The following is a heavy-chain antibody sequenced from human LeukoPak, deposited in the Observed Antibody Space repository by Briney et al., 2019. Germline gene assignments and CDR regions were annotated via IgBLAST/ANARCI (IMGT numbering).Heavy chain of an antibody. CDR2: IYYGGST. CDR3: ARSSEGRYYYDSSGFSYYYYYMDV. CDR1: GGSISSYY. Sequence: ASETLSLTCTVSGGSISSYYWSWIRQPPGKGLEWIGYIYYGGSTYYNPSLRSRVTISVDTSKKQFSLKLSSVTAADTAVYYCARSSEGRYYYDSSGFSYYYYYMDVWGKGTTVTISS. D-gene: IGHD3-22*01. J-gene: IGHJ6*03. V-gene: IGHV4-59*01.